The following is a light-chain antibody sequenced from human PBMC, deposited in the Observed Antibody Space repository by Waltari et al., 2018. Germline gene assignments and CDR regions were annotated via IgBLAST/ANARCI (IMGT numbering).Light chain of an antibody. J-gene: IGKJ4*01. Sequence: DIVMTQSPDSLAVSLGERATINCKSSQSVLYSSNNNNYLAWYQQKPGQPPELLIYWASTRESGVPDRFSGSGSGTDFTLTISSLQAEDVAVYYCQQYYSTFLTFGGGTKVEIK. V-gene: IGKV4-1*01. CDR1: QSVLYSSNNNNY. CDR3: QQYYSTFLT. CDR2: WAS.